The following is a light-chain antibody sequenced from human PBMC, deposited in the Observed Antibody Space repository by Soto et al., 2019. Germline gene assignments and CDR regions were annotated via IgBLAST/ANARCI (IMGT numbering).Light chain of an antibody. CDR2: EVL. J-gene: IGLJ1*01. Sequence: QSVLTQPPSASASPGQSVTISCTGTSSDVGGYEYVSWYQQHPGKAPKLIIYEVLKRPSGVPDRFSGSKSANTASLTVSGLQAEDEADYYCSSFAGSHYVFGTGTKLTVL. CDR1: SSDVGGYEY. CDR3: SSFAGSHYV. V-gene: IGLV2-8*01.